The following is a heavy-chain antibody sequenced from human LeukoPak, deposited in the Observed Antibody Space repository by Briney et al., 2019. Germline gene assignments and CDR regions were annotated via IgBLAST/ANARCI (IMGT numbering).Heavy chain of an antibody. CDR3: ARDFFPIVDSSWYEIGY. CDR2: ISYDGYDK. J-gene: IGHJ4*02. CDR1: GFTFNNYA. D-gene: IGHD2-21*01. Sequence: GGSLRLSCAASGFTFNNYAMYWVRQAPGKGLEWVTLISYDGYDKSYADAVRGRFTISRDNSNDTLYLQMDSLTTEDTAVYYCARDFFPIVDSSWYEIGYWGQGTLVTVSS. V-gene: IGHV3-30-3*01.